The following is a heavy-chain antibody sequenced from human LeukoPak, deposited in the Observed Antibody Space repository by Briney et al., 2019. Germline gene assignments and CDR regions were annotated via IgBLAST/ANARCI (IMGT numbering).Heavy chain of an antibody. CDR1: GYTFTSYD. Sequence: ASVKVSCKASGYTFTSYDINWVRQATGQGLEWMGWMNPNSGNTGYAQKLQGRGTMTRNTSISTAYMELSRLRSEDTGVYYYARGGEYFGKLLNSLGYYYYGMDVWGQGTTVTVSS. V-gene: IGHV1-8*01. J-gene: IGHJ6*02. D-gene: IGHD3-10*01. CDR3: ARGGEYFGKLLNSLGYYYYGMDV. CDR2: MNPNSGNT.